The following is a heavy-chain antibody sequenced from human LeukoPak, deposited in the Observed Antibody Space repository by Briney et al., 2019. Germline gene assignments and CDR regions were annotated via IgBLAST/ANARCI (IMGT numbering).Heavy chain of an antibody. CDR3: ARGQQLAHFDY. CDR2: ISDDVATT. CDR1: GFTFNNYA. Sequence: GGSLRLSCVASGFTFNNYAMHWVRQAPGKGLEWVSSISDDVATTYYADSVKGRLTTSRDKSKNTLYLQMNSLRADDTAVYYCARGQQLAHFDYWGQGTLVTVSS. J-gene: IGHJ4*02. D-gene: IGHD6-13*01. V-gene: IGHV3-23*01.